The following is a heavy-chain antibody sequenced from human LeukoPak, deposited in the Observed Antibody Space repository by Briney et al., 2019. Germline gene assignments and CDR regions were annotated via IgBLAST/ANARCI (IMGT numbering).Heavy chain of an antibody. D-gene: IGHD3-3*01. CDR1: GFTFSSYS. CDR3: ARIITIFGVVPDY. CDR2: ISSSSSTI. V-gene: IGHV3-48*01. Sequence: PGGSLRLSCAACGFTFSSYSMNWVRQAPGKGLEWVSYISSSSSTIYYADSVKGRFTISRDNAKNSLYLQMNSLRAEDTAVYYCARIITIFGVVPDYWGQGTLVTVSS. J-gene: IGHJ4*02.